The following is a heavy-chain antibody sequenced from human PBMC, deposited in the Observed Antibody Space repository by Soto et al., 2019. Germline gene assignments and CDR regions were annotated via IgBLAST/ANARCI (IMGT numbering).Heavy chain of an antibody. J-gene: IGHJ6*02. CDR3: AKDHIAVAGTYSYSGMGV. V-gene: IGHV3-30*18. CDR1: GFTFSSYG. CDR2: ISYYGSNK. Sequence: GSLRLSFAASGFTFSSYGMHWVRQAPGKGLEWVAVISYYGSNKYYADSVKGRFTISRDHSKNTRYLQMNSLRADDTAVYYCAKDHIAVAGTYSYSGMGVGGQGTTVTVSS. D-gene: IGHD6-19*01.